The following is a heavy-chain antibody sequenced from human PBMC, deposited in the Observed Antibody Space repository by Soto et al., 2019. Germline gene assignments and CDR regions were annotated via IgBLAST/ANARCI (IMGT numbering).Heavy chain of an antibody. CDR3: ARSYSSSWWGVFDY. CDR1: GGSISSYY. J-gene: IGHJ4*02. CDR2: IYYSGST. D-gene: IGHD6-13*01. V-gene: IGHV4-59*01. Sequence: SETLSLTCTVSGGSISSYYWSWIRQPPGKGLEWIGYIYYSGSTNYNPSLKSRVTISVDTSKNQFSLKLSSVTAADTAVYYCARSYSSSWWGVFDYWGQGTLVTVSS.